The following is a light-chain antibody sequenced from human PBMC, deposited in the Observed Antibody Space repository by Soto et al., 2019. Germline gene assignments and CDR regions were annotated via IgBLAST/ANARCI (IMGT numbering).Light chain of an antibody. Sequence: EIVLTQSPATLSLSPGESATLSCRASQSVSSYLAWYQQRPGQAPRPLIYDASNRATGIPARFSGSGSGTDFTLTIGSLEPEDFAVYYCQQRSNWPFTFGGGTKVDVK. CDR2: DAS. CDR3: QQRSNWPFT. CDR1: QSVSSY. V-gene: IGKV3-11*01. J-gene: IGKJ4*01.